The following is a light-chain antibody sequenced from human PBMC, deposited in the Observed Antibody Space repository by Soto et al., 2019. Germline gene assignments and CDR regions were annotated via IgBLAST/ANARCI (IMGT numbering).Light chain of an antibody. CDR2: GAS. V-gene: IGKV1-9*01. Sequence: DIQLTQSPSLLSASVGDRVTITCRASQDIANSLAWYQQKPGKAPKLLIYGASTLQGGVPSGFSGNGSGTEFTLTIDSLQPEDFATYFCQQFNSYPHTFGQGTELDIK. CDR3: QQFNSYPHT. CDR1: QDIANS. J-gene: IGKJ2*01.